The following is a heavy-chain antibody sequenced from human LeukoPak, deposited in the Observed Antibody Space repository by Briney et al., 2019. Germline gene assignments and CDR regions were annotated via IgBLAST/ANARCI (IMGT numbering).Heavy chain of an antibody. D-gene: IGHD6-13*01. V-gene: IGHV4-38-2*01. CDR3: ARHSAIIPLAAAGPFDY. J-gene: IGHJ4*02. Sequence: SETLSLTCAVSGYSISSGYYWGWIRQPPGKGLEWIGSIYHSGSTYYNPSLKSRVTISVDTSKNQFSLKLSSVTAADTAVYYCARHSAIIPLAAAGPFDYWGRGTLVTVSS. CDR1: GYSISSGYY. CDR2: IYHSGST.